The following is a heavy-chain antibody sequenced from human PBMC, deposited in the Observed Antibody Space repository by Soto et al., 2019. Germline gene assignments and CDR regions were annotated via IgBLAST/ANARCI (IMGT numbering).Heavy chain of an antibody. CDR1: GYTFTGYA. CDR2: INAGNGNT. V-gene: IGHV1-3*05. D-gene: IGHD6-19*01. CDR3: ARAVAVPADFDY. J-gene: IGHJ4*02. Sequence: QVQLVQSGAEEKKPGASVKVSCKASGYTFTGYAMHWERQAPGQRLEWMGWINAGNGNTKYSQKFQARVTITRDTSASTAYMELSSLRSEDTAVYYCARAVAVPADFDYWGQGTLVTVSS.